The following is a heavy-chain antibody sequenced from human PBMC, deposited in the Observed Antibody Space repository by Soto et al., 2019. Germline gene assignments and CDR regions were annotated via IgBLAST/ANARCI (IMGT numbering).Heavy chain of an antibody. Sequence: QITLKESGPSLVKPTQTLTLTCTFSGFSLSTIGVGVGWIRQPPGKALEWLALSYWDDDKRYSPSLKSRLTVTKDASKNQVVLTMTNMEPVDTATYYCVHSRCGGDCLQSYSSHSYYGLDVWGQGTTVNVSS. V-gene: IGHV2-5*02. J-gene: IGHJ6*02. CDR3: VHSRCGGDCLQSYSSHSYYGLDV. CDR1: GFSLSTIGVG. D-gene: IGHD2-21*02. CDR2: SYWDDDK.